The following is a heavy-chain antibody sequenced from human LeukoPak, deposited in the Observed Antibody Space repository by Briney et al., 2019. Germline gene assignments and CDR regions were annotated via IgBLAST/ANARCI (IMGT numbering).Heavy chain of an antibody. CDR2: IYYSGST. Sequence: SETLSLTCTVSGGSISSYYWSGIRQPPGRGLEWIGYIYYSGSTNYNPSLKSRVTISVDTSKNQFSLKLSSVTAADTAVYYCARDSGGYDYVWGSYRSDAFDIWGQGTMVTVSS. CDR1: GGSISSYY. D-gene: IGHD3-16*02. J-gene: IGHJ3*02. CDR3: ARDSGGYDYVWGSYRSDAFDI. V-gene: IGHV4-59*01.